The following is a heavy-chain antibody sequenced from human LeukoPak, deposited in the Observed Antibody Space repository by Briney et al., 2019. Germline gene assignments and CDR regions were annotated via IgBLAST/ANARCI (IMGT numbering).Heavy chain of an antibody. D-gene: IGHD3-22*01. Sequence: GGSLRLSCAASGFTFDDYAVHWVRQAPGKGLEWVSGISWNSGSIGYADSVKGRFTISRDNAKNSLYLQMNSLRAEDTALYYCAKAHTYYYDSSGLFDYWGQGTLVTVSS. CDR2: ISWNSGSI. CDR1: GFTFDDYA. CDR3: AKAHTYYYDSSGLFDY. V-gene: IGHV3-9*01. J-gene: IGHJ4*02.